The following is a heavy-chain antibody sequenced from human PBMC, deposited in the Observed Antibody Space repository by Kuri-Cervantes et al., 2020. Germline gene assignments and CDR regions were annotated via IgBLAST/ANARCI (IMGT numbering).Heavy chain of an antibody. CDR3: AKEGAFDI. CDR1: GFTFSSYG. Sequence: GESLKISCAASGFTFSSYGMHWVRQAPGKGLEWVAVISYDGSNKYYADSVKGRFTISRDNSKNTLYLQMNSLRAEDTAVYYCAKEGAFDIWGQGTMVTVSS. V-gene: IGHV3-30*18. J-gene: IGHJ3*02. CDR2: ISYDGSNK.